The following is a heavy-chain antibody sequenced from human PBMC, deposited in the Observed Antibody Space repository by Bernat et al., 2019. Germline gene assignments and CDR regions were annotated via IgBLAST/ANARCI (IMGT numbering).Heavy chain of an antibody. Sequence: EVQVVESGGGLVQPGGSLRLSCTASGFTFSNYWMSWVRQAPGKGLEWVANIKQDGSENYYVDSVKDRFTISRDNAKNSLYLQMNSLRAEDTAVYYCARDFEGGGYFGYWGQGTLVTVSS. D-gene: IGHD3-16*01. CDR2: IKQDGSEN. V-gene: IGHV3-7*01. J-gene: IGHJ4*02. CDR1: GFTFSNYW. CDR3: ARDFEGGGYFGY.